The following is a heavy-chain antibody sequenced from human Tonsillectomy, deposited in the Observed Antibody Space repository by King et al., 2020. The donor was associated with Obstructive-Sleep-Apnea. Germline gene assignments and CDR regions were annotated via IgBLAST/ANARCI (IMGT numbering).Heavy chain of an antibody. V-gene: IGHV3-74*01. CDR3: TGPPRETVADPFEY. D-gene: IGHD2-21*01. CDR2: INSDGRTT. CDR1: GFSFGTNW. J-gene: IGHJ4*01. Sequence: VQLVESGGGLVQPGGSLRLSCTASGFSFGTNWMHWVRQLPGQGLEWVSQINSDGRTTAYADSVKGRFTISRDNAKNTVYLQMSSQRADDTAVYYCTGPPRETVADPFEYWGHGTLVTVSS.